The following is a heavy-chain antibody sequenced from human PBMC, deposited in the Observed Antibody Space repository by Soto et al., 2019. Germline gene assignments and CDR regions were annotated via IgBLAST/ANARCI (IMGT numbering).Heavy chain of an antibody. CDR1: GGTFSSYA. D-gene: IGHD2-2*01. J-gene: IGHJ6*02. V-gene: IGHV1-69*01. Sequence: QVQLVQSGAEVKKPGSSVKVSCKASGGTFSSYAISWVRQAPGQGLEWMGGIIPIFGTANYAQKFQGRVTITADESTSTAYMELSSLRSEDTAVYYCARRAMCSSTSCHHAGDYGMDVWGQGTTVTVSS. CDR3: ARRAMCSSTSCHHAGDYGMDV. CDR2: IIPIFGTA.